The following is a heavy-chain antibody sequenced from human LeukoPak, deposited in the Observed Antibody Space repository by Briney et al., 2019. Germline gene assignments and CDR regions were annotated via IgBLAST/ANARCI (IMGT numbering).Heavy chain of an antibody. J-gene: IGHJ4*02. D-gene: IGHD2-8*01. CDR2: IKQDGSEK. Sequence: GGSLRLSCAAYGFTFSSYWMSWVRQAPGKGLEWVDNIKQDGSEKYYVDSVKGRFTITRDNAKNSLYLQMNSLRAEDTAVYYCARVGGFVLMVYAEGYYFDYWGQGTLVTVSS. CDR1: GFTFSSYW. CDR3: ARVGGFVLMVYAEGYYFDY. V-gene: IGHV3-7*01.